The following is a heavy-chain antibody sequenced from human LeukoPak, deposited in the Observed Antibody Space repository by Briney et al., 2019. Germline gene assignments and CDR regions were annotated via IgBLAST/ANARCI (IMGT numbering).Heavy chain of an antibody. CDR1: GFTFSSCA. J-gene: IGHJ6*02. Sequence: GGSLRLSCAASGFTFSSCAMSWVRQAPGKGLEWVSGLSNSGGSTLYADSVKGRFTVYRDNSKNTAYLQMNSLRAEDTAVYYCAKGPWMYSSGGYFYYGMDVWGQGTTVTVSS. CDR2: LSNSGGST. CDR3: AKGPWMYSSGGYFYYGMDV. V-gene: IGHV3-23*01. D-gene: IGHD6-19*01.